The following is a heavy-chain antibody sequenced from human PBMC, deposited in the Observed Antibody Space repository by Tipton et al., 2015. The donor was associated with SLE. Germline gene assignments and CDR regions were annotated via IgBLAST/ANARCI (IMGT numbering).Heavy chain of an antibody. V-gene: IGHV4-30-2*01. Sequence: TQSLTCAVSNGTISSGAYSWRWIRQPPGKGLEWIGYIYHSGSTNYNPSLKSRVTISVDRSNNQFSLKLSSVTAADTAVYYCARGYYFDYWGQGTLVTVSS. CDR2: IYHSGST. CDR3: ARGYYFDY. CDR1: NGTISSGAYS. J-gene: IGHJ4*02.